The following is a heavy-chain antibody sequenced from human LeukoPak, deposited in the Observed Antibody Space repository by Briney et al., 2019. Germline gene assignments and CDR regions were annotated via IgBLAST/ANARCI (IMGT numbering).Heavy chain of an antibody. D-gene: IGHD3-10*01. J-gene: IGHJ4*02. Sequence: LRLSCAASGFTLSSYAMSWIRQYPGKGLEWIGYIYYSGSTYYNPSLKSRVTISVDTSENQFSLKLSSVTAADTAVYYCAYYGSAYSFDYWGQGTLVTVSS. V-gene: IGHV4-31*02. CDR2: IYYSGST. CDR1: GFTLSSYA. CDR3: AYYGSAYSFDY.